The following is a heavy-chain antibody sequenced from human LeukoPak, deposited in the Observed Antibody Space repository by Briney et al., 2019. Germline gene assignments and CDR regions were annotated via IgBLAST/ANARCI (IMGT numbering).Heavy chain of an antibody. CDR3: ARGRSTGNFDY. CDR2: IYYSGST. D-gene: IGHD3-10*01. J-gene: IGHJ4*02. V-gene: IGHV4-59*01. CDR1: GGSISSYY. Sequence: PSEILSLTCTVSGGSISSYYWSWIRQPPGKGLEWIGYIYYSGSTNYNPSLKSRVTISVDTSKNQFSLKLSSVTAADTAVYYCARGRSTGNFDYWGQGTLVTVSS.